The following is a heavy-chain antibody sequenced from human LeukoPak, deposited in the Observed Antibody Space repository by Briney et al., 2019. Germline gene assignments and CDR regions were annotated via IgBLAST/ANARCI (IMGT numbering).Heavy chain of an antibody. Sequence: GGSLRLSCAASGFTFSDYYMGWIRQAPGKGLERVSYISSESTTIYYADSVKGRFTVSRDNGKNSLFLEMNSLRAEDTAVYYCAREKYSSSWKDAFDIWGQGTMVTVSA. J-gene: IGHJ3*02. CDR1: GFTFSDYY. D-gene: IGHD6-13*01. CDR3: AREKYSSSWKDAFDI. V-gene: IGHV3-11*04. CDR2: ISSESTTI.